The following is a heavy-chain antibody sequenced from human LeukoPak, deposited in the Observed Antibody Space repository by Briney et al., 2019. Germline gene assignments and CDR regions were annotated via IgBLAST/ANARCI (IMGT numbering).Heavy chain of an antibody. D-gene: IGHD6-13*01. CDR3: AKDQYSSSWYSGWFDP. CDR2: ISGSGGST. J-gene: IGHJ5*02. Sequence: GGSLRLSCAASGFTFSSYGMSWVRQAPGKGLEWVSAISGSGGSTYYADSVKGRFTISRDNSKNTLYLQMNSLRAEDTAVYYCAKDQYSSSWYSGWFDPWGQGTLVTVSS. CDR1: GFTFSSYG. V-gene: IGHV3-23*01.